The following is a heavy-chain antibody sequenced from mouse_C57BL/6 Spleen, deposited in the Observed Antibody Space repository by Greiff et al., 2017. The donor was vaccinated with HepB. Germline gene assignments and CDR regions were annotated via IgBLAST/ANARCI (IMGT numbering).Heavy chain of an antibody. J-gene: IGHJ4*01. D-gene: IGHD1-1*01. V-gene: IGHV1-82*01. CDR1: GYAFSSSW. CDR2: IYPGDGDT. Sequence: QVQLQQSGPELVKPGASVKISCKASGYAFSSSWMNWVKQRPGKGLEWIGRIYPGDGDTNYTGKFKGQATLTADTSSSTAYMQLSSLTSEDSAVYFCASKHYYGSSSYAMDYWGQGTSVTVSS. CDR3: ASKHYYGSSSYAMDY.